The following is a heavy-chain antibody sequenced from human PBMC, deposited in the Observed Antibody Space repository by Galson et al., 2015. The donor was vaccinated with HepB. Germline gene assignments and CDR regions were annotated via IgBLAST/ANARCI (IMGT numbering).Heavy chain of an antibody. CDR2: IYSGGST. Sequence: SLRLSCAASGFTVSSNYMSWVRQAPGKGLEWVSVIYSGGSTYYADSVKGRFTISRHNSKNTLYLQMNSLRAEDTAVYYCAKIGGSGSYLGDFDYWGQGTLVTVSS. J-gene: IGHJ4*02. D-gene: IGHD1-26*01. CDR3: AKIGGSGSYLGDFDY. V-gene: IGHV3-53*04. CDR1: GFTVSSNY.